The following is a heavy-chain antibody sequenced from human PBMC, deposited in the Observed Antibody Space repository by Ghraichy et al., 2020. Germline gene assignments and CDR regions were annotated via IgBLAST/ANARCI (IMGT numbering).Heavy chain of an antibody. V-gene: IGHV4-59*08. J-gene: IGHJ6*02. CDR1: GASITSHH. CDR3: VRLRYSVTKYYAMDV. D-gene: IGHD1-26*01. Sequence: SETLSLTCAVSGASITSHHWSWIRQPPGKGLEWIGYIYYTGTPTDSPSLRTSPSLKSRVTMSVDTSNNKFSLEVRSVTAADTAMYYCVRLRYSVTKYYAMDVWGQGTTVAVSS. CDR2: IYYTGTP.